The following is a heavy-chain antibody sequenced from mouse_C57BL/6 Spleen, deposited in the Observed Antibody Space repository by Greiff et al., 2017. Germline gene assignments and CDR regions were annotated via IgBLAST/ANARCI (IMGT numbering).Heavy chain of an antibody. CDR2: IGPGSGST. CDR1: GYTFTDYY. CDR3: ASGCDY. J-gene: IGHJ2*01. D-gene: IGHD1-2*01. V-gene: IGHV1-77*01. Sequence: QVQLQQSGAELVKPGASVKISCKASGYTFTDYYINWVKQRPGQGLECIGKIGPGSGSTYYNEKFKGKATLTADKSSSTAYMQLSSLTSEDSAVYFCASGCDYWGQGTTLTVSS.